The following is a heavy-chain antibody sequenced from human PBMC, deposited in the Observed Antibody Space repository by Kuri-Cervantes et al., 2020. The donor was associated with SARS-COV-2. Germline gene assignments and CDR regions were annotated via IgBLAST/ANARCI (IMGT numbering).Heavy chain of an antibody. CDR1: GFTFSSYA. CDR2: ISSGSYIT. D-gene: IGHD3-16*01. J-gene: IGHJ6*04. V-gene: IGHV3-23*01. CDR3: AKSGSSSSSYVSRLDV. Sequence: GESLKISCAASGFTFSSYAMSWVREAPGKGLEWVAAISSGSYITHYADSVKGRFTIFRDDSKNTLHLQMDSLRGEDTAVYYCAKSGSSSSSYVSRLDVWGKGTTVTVSS.